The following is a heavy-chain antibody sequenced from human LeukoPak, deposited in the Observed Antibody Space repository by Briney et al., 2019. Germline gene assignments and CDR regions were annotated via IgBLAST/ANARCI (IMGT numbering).Heavy chain of an antibody. J-gene: IGHJ3*02. CDR3: ARARYYNYAFDI. CDR1: GGSISSYY. D-gene: IGHD1-1*01. Sequence: SETPSLTCTVSGGSISSYYWSWIRQPPGKGLEWIGYIYYSGSTNYNPSLKSRVTISVDTSKNQFSLKLSSVTAADTAVYYCARARYYNYAFDIWGQGTMVTVSS. CDR2: IYYSGST. V-gene: IGHV4-59*01.